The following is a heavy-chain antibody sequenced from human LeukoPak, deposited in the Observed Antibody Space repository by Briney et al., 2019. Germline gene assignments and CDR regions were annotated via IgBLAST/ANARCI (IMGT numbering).Heavy chain of an antibody. D-gene: IGHD3-10*01. CDR2: ISSSGSTI. V-gene: IGHV3-48*03. CDR3: ARNNYYGSGSPFDY. Sequence: AGGSLRLSCAASGFTFSSSEMNWVRQAPGKGLEWVSYISSSGSTIYYADSVKGRFTISRDNAKNSLCLQMNSLRAEDTAVYYCARNNYYGSGSPFDYWGQGTLVTVSS. CDR1: GFTFSSSE. J-gene: IGHJ4*02.